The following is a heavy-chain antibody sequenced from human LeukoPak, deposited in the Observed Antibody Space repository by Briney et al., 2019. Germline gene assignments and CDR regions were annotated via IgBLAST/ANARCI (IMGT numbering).Heavy chain of an antibody. CDR3: AREGEMATNVFDY. D-gene: IGHD5-24*01. J-gene: IGHJ4*02. V-gene: IGHV1-69*13. Sequence: ASVKVSCKASGGTFSSYAISWVRQAPGQGLECMGEIIPILGTANYAQKFQGRVTITAEESTSTAYMELSSLRSEDTAVYYCAREGEMATNVFDYWGQGTLVTVSS. CDR2: IIPILGTA. CDR1: GGTFSSYA.